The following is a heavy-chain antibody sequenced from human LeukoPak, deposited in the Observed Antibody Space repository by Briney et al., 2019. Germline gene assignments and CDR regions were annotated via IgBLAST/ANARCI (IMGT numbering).Heavy chain of an antibody. J-gene: IGHJ4*02. CDR3: ARSGLYCSSTSCYLDY. Sequence: GESLKISCKGSGYSFTSYWIGWVRQMPGKGLEWMGIIYPGDSDTRYSPSFQGQVTISADKSISTAYLQWSSLKASDTAMYYCARSGLYCSSTSCYLDYWGQGTLVTVSS. V-gene: IGHV5-51*01. CDR1: GYSFTSYW. D-gene: IGHD2-2*01. CDR2: IYPGDSDT.